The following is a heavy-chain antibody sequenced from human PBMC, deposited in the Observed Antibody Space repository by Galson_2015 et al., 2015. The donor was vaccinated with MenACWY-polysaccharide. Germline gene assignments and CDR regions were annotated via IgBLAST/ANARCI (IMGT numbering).Heavy chain of an antibody. CDR2: IRSKADNYAT. V-gene: IGHV3-73*01. J-gene: IGHJ4*02. CDR1: GFTFSSSL. Sequence: SLRLSCEASGFTFSSSLIHWVRQASGQGLEWVARIRSKADNYATAYAASVKGRFTISRDDSKNKAYLHMNSLKTEDMAIYYCSGAYDNIPLWGRGTLVTVSS. D-gene: IGHD3-22*01. CDR3: SGAYDNIPL.